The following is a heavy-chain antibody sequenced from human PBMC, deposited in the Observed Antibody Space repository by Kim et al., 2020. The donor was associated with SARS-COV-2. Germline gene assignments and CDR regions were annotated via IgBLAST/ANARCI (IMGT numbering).Heavy chain of an antibody. D-gene: IGHD6-13*01. J-gene: IGHJ6*02. CDR3: ARDGFDSSSWGGVDV. Sequence: GGSLRLSCAASGFTFSSYSMNWVRQAPGKGLEWVSSISSSSSYIYYADSVKGRFTISRDNAKNSLYLQMNSLRAEDTAVYYCARDGFDSSSWGGVDVWGQGTTVTVSS. V-gene: IGHV3-21*01. CDR1: GFTFSSYS. CDR2: ISSSSSYI.